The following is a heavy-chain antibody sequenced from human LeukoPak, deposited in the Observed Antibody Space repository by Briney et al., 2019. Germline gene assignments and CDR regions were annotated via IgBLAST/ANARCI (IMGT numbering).Heavy chain of an antibody. V-gene: IGHV3-48*03. CDR2: ISSSGSTI. J-gene: IGHJ3*02. CDR1: GFTFSSYE. Sequence: GGSLRLSCAASGFTFSSYEMNWVRQAPGKGLEWVSYISSSGSTIYYADSVKGRFTISRDNAKNSLYLQMNSLRAEDTAVYYCARGGDYSNYYDAFDIWGQGTMVTVSS. CDR3: ARGGDYSNYYDAFDI. D-gene: IGHD4-11*01.